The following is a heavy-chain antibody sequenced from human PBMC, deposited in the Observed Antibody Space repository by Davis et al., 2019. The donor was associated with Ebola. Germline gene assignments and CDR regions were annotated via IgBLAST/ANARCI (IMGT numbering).Heavy chain of an antibody. D-gene: IGHD2-2*02. CDR2: ISGSGGST. CDR3: ARDSDQLLYDYYYYGMDV. CDR1: GFTFSSYG. V-gene: IGHV3-23*01. J-gene: IGHJ6*02. Sequence: GGSLRLSCAASGFTFSSYGMHWVRQAPGKGLEWVSAISGSGGSTYYADSVKGRFTISRDNSKNSLYLQMNSLRAEDTAVYYCARDSDQLLYDYYYYGMDVWGQGTTVTVSS.